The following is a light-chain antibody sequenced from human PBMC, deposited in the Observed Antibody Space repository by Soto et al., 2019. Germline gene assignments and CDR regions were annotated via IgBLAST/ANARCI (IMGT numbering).Light chain of an antibody. V-gene: IGKV1-5*03. J-gene: IGKJ1*01. Sequence: IPMTQSPSTLSASVGDRVTITCRAGQSISIWLAWYQQKPGKAPKLLIYKASSLESEVPSRFSGSGSGTEFTLTINSLQPDDSATYYCQQYNSDSTFGQGTKVEIK. CDR2: KAS. CDR3: QQYNSDST. CDR1: QSISIW.